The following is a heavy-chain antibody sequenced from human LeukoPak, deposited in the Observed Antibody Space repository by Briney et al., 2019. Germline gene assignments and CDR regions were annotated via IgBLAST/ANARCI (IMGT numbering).Heavy chain of an antibody. Sequence: ASVNVSFKASVYTFTGYYMHWVRQAPGQGLEWMGWINPNSGGTNYAQKFQGRVTMTRDTSISTAYMELSRLRSDDTAVYYCARAPTVTTGDYWGQGTLVTVSS. CDR3: ARAPTVTTGDY. J-gene: IGHJ4*02. CDR2: INPNSGGT. V-gene: IGHV1-2*02. D-gene: IGHD4-17*01. CDR1: VYTFTGYY.